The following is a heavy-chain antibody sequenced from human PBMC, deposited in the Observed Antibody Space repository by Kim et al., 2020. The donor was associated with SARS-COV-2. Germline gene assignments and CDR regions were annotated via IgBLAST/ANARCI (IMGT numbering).Heavy chain of an antibody. V-gene: IGHV5-51*01. CDR3: ARQDSRHYYYYYGMDV. Sequence: GESLKISCKGSGYSFTSYWIGWVRQMPGKGLEWMGIIYPGDSDTRYSPSFQGQVTISADKSISTAYLQWSSLKASDTAMYYCARQDSRHYYYYYGMDVWGQGTTVTVSS. CDR2: IYPGDSDT. D-gene: IGHD2-15*01. J-gene: IGHJ6*02. CDR1: GYSFTSYW.